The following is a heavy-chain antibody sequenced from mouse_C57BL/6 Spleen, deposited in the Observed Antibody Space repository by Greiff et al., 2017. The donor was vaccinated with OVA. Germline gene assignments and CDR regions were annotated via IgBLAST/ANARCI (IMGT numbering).Heavy chain of an antibody. V-gene: IGHV1-53*01. D-gene: IGHD3-2*02. J-gene: IGHJ2*01. CDR2: INPSNGGT. Sequence: QVQLQQPGTELVKPGASVKLSCKASGYTFTSYWMHWVKQRPGQGLEWIGNINPSNGGTNYNEKLKSKATLTVDKSSSKAYMQLSSLTSEASAVYCCLDSSGYYFDDWGQGTTLTVSS. CDR1: GYTFTSYW. CDR3: LDSSGYYFDD.